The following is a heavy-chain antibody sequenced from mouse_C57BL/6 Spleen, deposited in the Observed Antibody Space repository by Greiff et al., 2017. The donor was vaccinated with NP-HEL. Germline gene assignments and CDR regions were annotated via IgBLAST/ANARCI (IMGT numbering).Heavy chain of an antibody. Sequence: EVQLQQSGAELVKPGASVKLSCTASGFNITDYYMHWVKQRTEQGLEWIGRIDPEDGGTKYAPKFQGKATITADTSSNTAYLQLSSLTSEDTAVYYCARNGDYPWYFDVWGTGTTVTVSS. D-gene: IGHD2-13*01. CDR2: IDPEDGGT. V-gene: IGHV14-2*01. CDR3: ARNGDYPWYFDV. J-gene: IGHJ1*03. CDR1: GFNITDYY.